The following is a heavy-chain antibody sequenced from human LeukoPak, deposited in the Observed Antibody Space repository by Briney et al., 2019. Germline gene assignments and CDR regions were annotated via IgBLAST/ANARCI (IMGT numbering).Heavy chain of an antibody. V-gene: IGHV3-30-3*01. CDR3: ARAAVVLLWFGYFDY. D-gene: IGHD3-10*01. Sequence: GGSLRLSCAASGFTFSSYAMHWVRQAPGKGLEWVAVISYDGSNKYYADSVKGRFTISRDNSKNTLYLLMNSLRAEDTAVYYCARAAVVLLWFGYFDYWGQGTLVTVSS. CDR2: ISYDGSNK. J-gene: IGHJ4*02. CDR1: GFTFSSYA.